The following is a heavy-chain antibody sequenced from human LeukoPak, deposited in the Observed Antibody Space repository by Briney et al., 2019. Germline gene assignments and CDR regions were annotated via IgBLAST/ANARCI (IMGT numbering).Heavy chain of an antibody. V-gene: IGHV3-9*01. J-gene: IGHJ4*02. CDR1: GFTFDDYA. CDR3: ATNGGGDSGYGNFDY. CDR2: ISWNSDTI. D-gene: IGHD5-12*01. Sequence: LPGGSLRLSCAASGFTFDDYAMHWVRLVPGKGLEWVSGISWNSDTIGYGDSVKGRFTISRDNAKNSLYLQMNSLRPEDTALYYCATNGGGDSGYGNFDYWGQGTLVTVSS.